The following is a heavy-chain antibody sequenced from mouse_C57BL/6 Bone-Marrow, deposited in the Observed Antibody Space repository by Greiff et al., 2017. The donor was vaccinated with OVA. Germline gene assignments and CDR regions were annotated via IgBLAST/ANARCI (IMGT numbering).Heavy chain of an antibody. CDR1: GFNIKDYY. CDR2: IDPEDGET. V-gene: IGHV14-2*01. J-gene: IGHJ1*03. D-gene: IGHD4-1*01. CDR3: ATGLGPPYWDFDV. Sequence: VHVKQSGAELVKPGASVKLSCTASGFNIKDYYMHWVKQRTEQGLEWIGRIDPEDGETKYAPKFQGKATITADTSSNTAYLQLSSLTSEDTAVYYCATGLGPPYWDFDVWGTGTTVTVSS.